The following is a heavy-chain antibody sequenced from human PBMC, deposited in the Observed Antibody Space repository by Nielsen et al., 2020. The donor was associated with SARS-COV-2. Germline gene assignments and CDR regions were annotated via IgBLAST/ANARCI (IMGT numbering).Heavy chain of an antibody. V-gene: IGHV3-30*18. Sequence: GESLKISCAASGFPFSTYGMHWVRRAPGRGPEWVAVISYDGSNSYYADSVKGRFTISRDNSRNTLFLQMHNLTSADTAVYYCLKEDTSNWDGADSWGQGTLVTVST. CDR2: ISYDGSNS. CDR1: GFPFSTYG. J-gene: IGHJ4*02. D-gene: IGHD1-20*01. CDR3: LKEDTSNWDGADS.